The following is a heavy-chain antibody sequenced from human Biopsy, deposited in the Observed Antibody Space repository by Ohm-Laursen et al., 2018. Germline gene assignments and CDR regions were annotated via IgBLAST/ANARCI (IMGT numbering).Heavy chain of an antibody. V-gene: IGHV3-11*01. CDR3: ARNVRLEMTDHSWVTTYSRYFAMDA. CDR2: ISSSATTI. Sequence: SLRLSCSASGFTFTDYDISWVRHVPGQGLEWLALISSSATTIYYADSVRGRFFISRDNAKNSVSLEMSSLRADDTALYFCARNVRLEMTDHSWVTTYSRYFAMDAWGRGTTVTVSS. J-gene: IGHJ6*02. D-gene: IGHD1-1*01. CDR1: GFTFTDYD.